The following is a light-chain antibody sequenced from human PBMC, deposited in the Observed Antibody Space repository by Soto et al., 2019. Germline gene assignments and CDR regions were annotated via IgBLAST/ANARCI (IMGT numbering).Light chain of an antibody. J-gene: IGKJ1*01. CDR3: QQYGSSPPWT. V-gene: IGKV3-20*01. Sequence: EIVLTQSPGTLSLSPGERATLSCRASQSVSRSYLAWYQQKPGQAPRLLIYGASSRATGIPDRFSGSGSGTDFTLTIIRLEPEDFAVYYCQQYGSSPPWTFGQGTKVEIK. CDR1: QSVSRSY. CDR2: GAS.